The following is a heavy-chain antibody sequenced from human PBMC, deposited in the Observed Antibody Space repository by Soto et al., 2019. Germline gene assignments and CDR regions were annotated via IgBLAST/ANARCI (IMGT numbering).Heavy chain of an antibody. CDR2: ISSSSSYI. V-gene: IGHV3-21*01. D-gene: IGHD3-10*01. J-gene: IGHJ6*02. CDR3: ARGLGESTYYYYYGMDV. CDR1: GFTFSSYS. Sequence: GGSLRLSCAASGFTFSSYSMNWVRQAPGKGLEWVSSISSSSSYIYYADSVKGRFTISRDNAKNSLYLQMNSLRAEDTAVYYCARGLGESTYYYYYGMDVWGQGTTVTVSS.